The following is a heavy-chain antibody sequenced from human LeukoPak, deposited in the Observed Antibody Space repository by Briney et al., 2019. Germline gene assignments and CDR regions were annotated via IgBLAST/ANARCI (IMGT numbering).Heavy chain of an antibody. D-gene: IGHD1-26*01. V-gene: IGHV1-24*01. CDR1: GYTLTEFS. J-gene: IGHJ5*01. CDR2: FDPEDGET. Sequence: ASVKVSCKVSGYTLTEFSMHWVRQAPGKGLEWMGGFDPEDGETIYAQKCQGRVTMTEDTSTDTAYMELSSLRSDETAVYYCATVPSGSYIVFPLDSWGQGTLVTVSS. CDR3: ATVPSGSYIVFPLDS.